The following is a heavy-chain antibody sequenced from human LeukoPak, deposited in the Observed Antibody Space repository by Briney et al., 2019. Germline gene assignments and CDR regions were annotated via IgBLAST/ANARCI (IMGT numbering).Heavy chain of an antibody. CDR3: ARYKQTTVTMTGGFDP. CDR2: IFYSGST. D-gene: IGHD4-17*01. Sequence: SETLSLTCTVSGGSMSNYYWSWIRQPPGKGLEWIGYIFYSGSTYSNPSFKNRVTISVDTSKNQFSLRLTSVSTEDTAVYYCARYKQTTVTMTGGFDPWGQGNLVIVSS. CDR1: GGSMSNYY. J-gene: IGHJ5*02. V-gene: IGHV4-59*01.